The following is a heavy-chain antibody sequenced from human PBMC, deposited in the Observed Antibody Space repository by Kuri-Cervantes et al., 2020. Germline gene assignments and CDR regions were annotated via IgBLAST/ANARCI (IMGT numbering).Heavy chain of an antibody. CDR1: GGSFSGYY. Sequence: GSLRLSCTVYGGSFSGYYWSWIRQPPGKGLEWIGEINHSGSTNYNPSLKRRVTISVDTSKNQLSLKLSSVTAADTAVYYYARIIPKKQYYFDYWGQGTLVTVSS. CDR2: INHSGST. V-gene: IGHV4-34*01. J-gene: IGHJ4*02. CDR3: ARIIPKKQYYFDY. D-gene: IGHD3-16*01.